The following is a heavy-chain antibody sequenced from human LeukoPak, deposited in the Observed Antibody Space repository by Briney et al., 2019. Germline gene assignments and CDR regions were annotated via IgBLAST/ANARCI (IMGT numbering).Heavy chain of an antibody. J-gene: IGHJ6*02. CDR2: IYYSGST. D-gene: IGHD5-12*01. CDR3: ARTVATLSLGYGMDV. CDR1: GGSISSGDYY. Sequence: PSQTLSLTCTVSGGSISSGDYYWSWIRQPPGKGLEWIGYIYYSGSTYYNPSLKSRVTISVDTSKNQFSLKLSSVTAADTAVYYCARTVATLSLGYGMDVWGQGTTVTVSS. V-gene: IGHV4-30-4*01.